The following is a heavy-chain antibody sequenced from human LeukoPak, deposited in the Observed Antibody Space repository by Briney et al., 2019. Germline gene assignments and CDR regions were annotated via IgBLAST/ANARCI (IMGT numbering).Heavy chain of an antibody. CDR3: ARDSPTLNGVRDAFDI. V-gene: IGHV3-48*03. CDR2: ISSSGSTI. CDR1: GFTFSSYE. D-gene: IGHD2-8*01. J-gene: IGHJ3*02. Sequence: PGGSLRPSCAASGFTFSSYEMNWVRQAPGKGLEWVSYISSSGSTIYYADSVKGRFTISRDNAKNSLYLQMNSLRAEDTAVYYCARDSPTLNGVRDAFDIWGQGTMVTVSS.